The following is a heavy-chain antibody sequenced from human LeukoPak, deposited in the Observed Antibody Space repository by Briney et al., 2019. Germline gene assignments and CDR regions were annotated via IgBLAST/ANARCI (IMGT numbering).Heavy chain of an antibody. Sequence: PSETLSLTCTVSGGSISSYYWSWLRQPPGRGLEWIGYIYYSGSTNYNPSLKSRVTISVDTSKNQFSLKLSSVTAADTAVYYCARRLAVAGVDAFDIWGQGTMVTVSS. V-gene: IGHV4-59*01. J-gene: IGHJ3*02. CDR3: ARRLAVAGVDAFDI. CDR2: IYYSGST. CDR1: GGSISSYY. D-gene: IGHD6-19*01.